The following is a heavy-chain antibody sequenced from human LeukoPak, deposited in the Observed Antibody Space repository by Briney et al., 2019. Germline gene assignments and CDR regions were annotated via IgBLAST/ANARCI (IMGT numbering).Heavy chain of an antibody. CDR3: ARGLEMTPMSFDF. Sequence: GESLKISCKGYGYHFSNYWIAWVRQMPGKGLEWMGIIYPDDSDTRYSPDFQGHVTISADKSITTAYLQWASLKAWDTAIYYCARGLEMTPMSFDFWGQGTLVTVSS. V-gene: IGHV5-51*01. D-gene: IGHD2-15*01. J-gene: IGHJ4*02. CDR1: GYHFSNYW. CDR2: IYPDDSDT.